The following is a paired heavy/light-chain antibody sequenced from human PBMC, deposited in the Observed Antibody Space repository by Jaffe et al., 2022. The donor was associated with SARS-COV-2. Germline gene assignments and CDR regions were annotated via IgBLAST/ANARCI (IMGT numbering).Heavy chain of an antibody. V-gene: IGHV3-30*18. J-gene: IGHJ4*02. D-gene: IGHD6-19*01. CDR3: AKDPKSIAEAGTLDN. Sequence: QVQLVESGGGVVQPGTSLRLSCAASGFIFSNHNMHWVRQAPGKGLDWVAVISYDGTHEFYADSVKGRFSISRDNSKNTVSLQMNSLRAEDTAVYYCAKDPKSIAEAGTLDNWGQGTLVTVSS. CDR1: GFIFSNHN. CDR2: ISYDGTHE.
Light chain of an antibody. V-gene: IGKV3-11*01. CDR1: QSVTGS. Sequence: EIVLTQSPATLSLSPGERATLSCRASQSVTGSLVWYQQKPGQAPRLLIYDASNRATGIPARFSGSGSGTDFTLTISSLEPEDFAVYYCQQRSNWPPEFTFGGGTKVEI. J-gene: IGKJ4*01. CDR2: DAS. CDR3: QQRSNWPPEFT.